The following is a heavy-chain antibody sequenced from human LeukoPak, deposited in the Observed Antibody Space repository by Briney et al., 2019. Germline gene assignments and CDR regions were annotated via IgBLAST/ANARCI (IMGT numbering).Heavy chain of an antibody. V-gene: IGHV1-69*02. D-gene: IGHD3-22*01. CDR2: IIHILGVA. CDR3: ARGPRDVVIKELVDY. Sequence: SVKVSCKASGGTFNSYTFSWVRQAPGQGLQWMGRIIHILGVANYAQELQGRVTITADKSTSTVYMELSSLRFEDTAVYYCARGPRDVVIKELVDYWGQGTLVTVSS. J-gene: IGHJ4*02. CDR1: GGTFNSYT.